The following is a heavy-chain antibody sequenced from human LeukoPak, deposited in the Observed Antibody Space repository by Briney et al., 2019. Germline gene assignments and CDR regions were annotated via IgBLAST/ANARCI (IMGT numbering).Heavy chain of an antibody. V-gene: IGHV3-23*01. J-gene: IGHJ4*02. CDR3: AKWGDYDILTGYYDSDY. CDR1: GFTLSNYA. Sequence: PGASLRLSCAASGFTLSNYAMSWVRQAPGKGLEWVSAIGGRGGGTYYADSVKGRFTVSRDDSKNTLYLQMNSLRAEDTAVYYCAKWGDYDILTGYYDSDYWGQGTLVTVSS. CDR2: IGGRGGGT. D-gene: IGHD3-9*01.